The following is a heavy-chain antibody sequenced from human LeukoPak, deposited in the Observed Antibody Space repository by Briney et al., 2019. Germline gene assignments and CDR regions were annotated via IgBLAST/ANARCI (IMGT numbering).Heavy chain of an antibody. V-gene: IGHV4-39*01. CDR3: ARTTRYYYYGMDV. J-gene: IGHJ6*02. CDR2: IYYSGST. CDR1: GGSISSSSYY. D-gene: IGHD1-1*01. Sequence: SETLSLTCTVSGGSISSSSYYWGWIRQPPGEGLEWIGSIYYSGSTYYNPSLKSRVTISVDTSKNQFSLKLSSVTAADTAVYYCARTTRYYYYGMDVWGQGTTVTVSS.